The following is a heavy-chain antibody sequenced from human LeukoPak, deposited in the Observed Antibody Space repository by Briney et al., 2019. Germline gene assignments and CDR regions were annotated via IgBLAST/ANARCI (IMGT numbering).Heavy chain of an antibody. CDR3: ARGPAVVAASDSWFDP. J-gene: IGHJ5*02. V-gene: IGHV1-18*01. D-gene: IGHD2-15*01. CDR1: GYTFTSHG. CDR2: ISAYIGNT. Sequence: ASVKVSCEASGYTFTSHGFSWVRQAPGQGLEWMGWISAYIGNTNYAQKLQGRVTMTTDTSTSTAYMELRSLRSDDTAVYYCARGPAVVAASDSWFDPWGQGTLVTVSS.